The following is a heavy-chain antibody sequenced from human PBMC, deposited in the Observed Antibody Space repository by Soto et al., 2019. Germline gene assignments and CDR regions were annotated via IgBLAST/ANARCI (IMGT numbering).Heavy chain of an antibody. CDR3: AREYGDPGYYYYGMDV. J-gene: IGHJ6*02. V-gene: IGHV4-30-4*02. CDR1: GGSISRGDYY. CDR2: IYYSGST. Sequence: PSDTLSLTCTVSGGSISRGDYYWIWIREPPGKGLEWIGYIYYSGSTYYNPSLKSRVTISADTSTSTAYMELRSLRSDDTAVYYCAREYGDPGYYYYGMDVWGQGTTVTVSS. D-gene: IGHD4-17*01.